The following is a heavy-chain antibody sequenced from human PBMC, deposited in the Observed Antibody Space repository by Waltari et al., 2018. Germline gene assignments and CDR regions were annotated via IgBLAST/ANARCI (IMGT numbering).Heavy chain of an antibody. CDR3: GSDLTGVQDF. V-gene: IGHV3-74*01. D-gene: IGHD2-8*02. Sequence: EVQLVESGGGLVQPGGSLRLSCAASVFTFSNYWMHWVRQLPGKGLVWVSRSDTDGMTTDYADSVKGRFIISRDNARNTLYLQMNSLRAEDTAIYYCGSDLTGVQDFWGPGTLVTVSS. CDR1: VFTFSNYW. CDR2: SDTDGMTT. J-gene: IGHJ4*02.